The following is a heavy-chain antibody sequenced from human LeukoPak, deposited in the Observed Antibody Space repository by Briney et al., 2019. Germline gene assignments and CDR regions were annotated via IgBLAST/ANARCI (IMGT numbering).Heavy chain of an antibody. CDR3: ARDSYGPAVTDAFDI. CDR2: INPNSGGT. CDR1: GYTFTGYY. D-gene: IGHD2-2*01. V-gene: IGHV1-2*02. J-gene: IGHJ3*02. Sequence: ASVKVSCKASGYTFTGYYMHWVRQAPGQGLEWMGWINPNSGGTNYAQEFQGRVTMTRDTSISTAYMELSRLRSDDTAVYYCARDSYGPAVTDAFDIWGQGTMVTVSS.